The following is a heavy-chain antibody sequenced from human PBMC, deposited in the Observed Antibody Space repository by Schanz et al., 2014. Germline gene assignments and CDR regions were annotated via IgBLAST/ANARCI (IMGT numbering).Heavy chain of an antibody. CDR1: GYTFTDYY. J-gene: IGHJ3*02. V-gene: IGHV1-2*06. D-gene: IGHD5-12*01. CDR2: INPNSGGT. Sequence: QVQLVQSGAEVKKLGASVKVSCKASGYTFTDYYMHWVRQAPGQGLEWMGRINPNSGGTNYAQKFQGRVTMTRDTSISTAYMEMSRLISADTAVYYCAREMLDIVATMDDDAFDIWGQGTMVTVSS. CDR3: AREMLDIVATMDDDAFDI.